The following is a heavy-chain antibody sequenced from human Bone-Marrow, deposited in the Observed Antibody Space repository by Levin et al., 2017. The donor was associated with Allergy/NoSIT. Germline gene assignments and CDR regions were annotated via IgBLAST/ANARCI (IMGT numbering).Heavy chain of an antibody. CDR3: ARQANYNVMAGAKWFGT. V-gene: IGHV4-39*01. J-gene: IGHJ5*02. D-gene: IGHD6-19*01. CDR2: IYYSGYT. Sequence: SETLSLTCTVSGVSISPSSYYWGWIRQPPGKGLEWMGSIYYSGYTHFNPSVKSRIAISIDTSTNQFSLRLSSVTAAATAAYYCARQANYNVMAGAKWFGTGGRGTRVTVSS. CDR1: GVSISPSSYY.